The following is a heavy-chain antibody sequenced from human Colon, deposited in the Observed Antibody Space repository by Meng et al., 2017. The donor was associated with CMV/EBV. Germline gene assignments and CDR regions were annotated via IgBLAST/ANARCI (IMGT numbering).Heavy chain of an antibody. CDR1: GFSFSESG. D-gene: IGHD3-3*01. CDR2: IDTTNH. Sequence: QVQWVGSGGGVVKPGGSLRLSCGASGFSFSESGIYWLRQAPGKGLEWVSFIDTTNHYYADSVKGRFTISRDDSKRMVYLQMNNLKTEDTAMYFCSNGLLGVQGHWGQGTLVTVSS. J-gene: IGHJ4*02. V-gene: IGHV3-30*02. CDR3: SNGLLGVQGH.